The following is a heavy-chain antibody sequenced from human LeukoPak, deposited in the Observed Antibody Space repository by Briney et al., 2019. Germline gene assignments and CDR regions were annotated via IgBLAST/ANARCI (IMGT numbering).Heavy chain of an antibody. J-gene: IGHJ4*02. CDR3: ARDPRPYTVSGLLDS. CDR2: ISYDGSNK. Sequence: GGSLRLSCAASGFTFSSYAMHWVRQAPGKGLEWVAVISYDGSNKYYADSLKGRFTISRDNAKNSLYLQMSSLRAEDTAMYYCARDPRPYTVSGLLDSWGQGTLVTVSS. D-gene: IGHD4-17*01. V-gene: IGHV3-30-3*01. CDR1: GFTFSSYA.